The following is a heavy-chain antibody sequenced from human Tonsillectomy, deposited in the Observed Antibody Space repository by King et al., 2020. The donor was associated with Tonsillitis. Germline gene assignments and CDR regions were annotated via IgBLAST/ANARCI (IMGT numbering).Heavy chain of an antibody. J-gene: IGHJ6*02. CDR1: GYTFTGYY. Sequence: VQLVESGAEVKKPGASVKVSCKASGYTFTGYYMHWVRQAPGQGLEWMGWINPNSGGTNYAQKFQGRVTMTRDTSISTAYMELSRLRSDDTAVYYCARSYSCVEFRVVVERYYGMDVWGQGTTVTVSS. CDR3: ARSYSCVEFRVVVERYYGMDV. D-gene: IGHD2-2*01. V-gene: IGHV1-2*02. CDR2: INPNSGGT.